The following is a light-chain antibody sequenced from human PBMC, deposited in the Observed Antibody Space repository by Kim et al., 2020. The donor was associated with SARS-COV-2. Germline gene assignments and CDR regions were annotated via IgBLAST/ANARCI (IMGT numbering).Light chain of an antibody. J-gene: IGLJ2*01. CDR3: QVWVSSTGV. CDR2: RDY. V-gene: IGLV3-9*01. Sequence: SVAPGQTARITCGGDSIGSRHVHWYMQKPGQAPVQVIYRDYNRPSGIPERFSGSNSGNTATLTISRAQAGDEADYYCQVWVSSTGVFGGGTQLTVL. CDR1: SIGSRH.